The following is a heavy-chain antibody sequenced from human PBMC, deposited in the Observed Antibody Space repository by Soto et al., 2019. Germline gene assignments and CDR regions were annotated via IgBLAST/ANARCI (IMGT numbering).Heavy chain of an antibody. V-gene: IGHV3-64*01. J-gene: IGHJ4*02. CDR1: GFTFSDYA. Sequence: EVQLVESGGGLVQPGGSLRLSCAASGFTFSDYAMHWVRQAPGKGLEYVSGISSDGSGTYYGNSMKGRFTISRDNSKNTLYLRMGSLRAEDMAVYYCARRGLATTNPTDYGGQGTLVTVSS. CDR3: ARRGLATTNPTDY. D-gene: IGHD5-12*01. CDR2: ISSDGSGT.